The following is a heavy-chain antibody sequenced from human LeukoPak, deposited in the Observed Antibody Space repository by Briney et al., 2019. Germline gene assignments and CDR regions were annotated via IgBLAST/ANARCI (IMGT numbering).Heavy chain of an antibody. J-gene: IGHJ2*01. D-gene: IGHD2-15*01. V-gene: IGHV3-33*01. Sequence: PGGSLRPSCAAPEFTFRNYGMHWVRQAPGKGLEWVAVIWYDGSKKYYEDSVKVRFTISRDNSKNTLYLQMNSLRAEDTAVYYCARDVVSRYFDLWGRGTLVTVSS. CDR1: EFTFRNYG. CDR3: ARDVVSRYFDL. CDR2: IWYDGSKK.